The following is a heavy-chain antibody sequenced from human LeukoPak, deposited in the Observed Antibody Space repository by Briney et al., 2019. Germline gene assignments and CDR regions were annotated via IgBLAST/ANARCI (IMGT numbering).Heavy chain of an antibody. J-gene: IGHJ4*02. CDR1: GFTFSSYG. CDR3: ARDAREVATTYFDY. D-gene: IGHD5-12*01. Sequence: PGRSLRLSCAASGFTFSSYGMHWVRQAPGKGLEWAAVIWYDGSNKYYADSVKGRFTISRDNSKNTLYLQMNSLRAEDTAVYYCARDAREVATTYFDYWGQGTLVTVSS. CDR2: IWYDGSNK. V-gene: IGHV3-33*01.